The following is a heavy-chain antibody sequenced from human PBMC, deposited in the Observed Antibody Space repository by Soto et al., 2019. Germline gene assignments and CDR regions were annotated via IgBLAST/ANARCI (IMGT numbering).Heavy chain of an antibody. V-gene: IGHV1-69*13. CDR3: ARAGPYYYDSSGYYYGYFDY. Sequence: GASVKVSCKASGGTFSSYAISWVRQAPGQGLEWMGGIIPIFGTANYAQKFQGRVTITADESTSTAYMELSSLRSEDTAVYYCARAGPYYYDSSGYYYGYFDYWGQGTLVTV. J-gene: IGHJ4*02. D-gene: IGHD3-22*01. CDR2: IIPIFGTA. CDR1: GGTFSSYA.